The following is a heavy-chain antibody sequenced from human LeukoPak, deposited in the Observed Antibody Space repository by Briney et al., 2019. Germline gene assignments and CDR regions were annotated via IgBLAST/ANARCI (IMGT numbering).Heavy chain of an antibody. Sequence: PGGSLRLSCAASGFTFSGSAMHWVRQASGKGLEWVGRIRSKANSYATAYAASVKGRFTISRDDSKNTAYLQMNSLKTEDTAVYYCAGVRIVGATEYYFDYWGQGTLVTVSS. CDR2: IRSKANSYAT. CDR3: AGVRIVGATEYYFDY. D-gene: IGHD1-26*01. J-gene: IGHJ4*02. CDR1: GFTFSGSA. V-gene: IGHV3-73*01.